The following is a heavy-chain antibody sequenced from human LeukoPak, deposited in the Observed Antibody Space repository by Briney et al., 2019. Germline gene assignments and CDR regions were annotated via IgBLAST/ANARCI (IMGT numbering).Heavy chain of an antibody. CDR3: ARDLVGAAFDI. CDR2: IGTAGDT. D-gene: IGHD2-15*01. V-gene: IGHV3-13*01. J-gene: IGHJ3*02. Sequence: GGSLRLSCAASGFTFSSYDMHWVRQATGKGLEWVSAIGTAGDTYYPGSVKGRFTISRENAKNSLYLQMNSLRAGDTAVYFCARDLVGAAFDIWGQGTLVTVSS. CDR1: GFTFSSYD.